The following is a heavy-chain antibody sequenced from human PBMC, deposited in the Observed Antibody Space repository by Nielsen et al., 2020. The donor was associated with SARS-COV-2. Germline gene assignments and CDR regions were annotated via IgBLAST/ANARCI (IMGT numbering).Heavy chain of an antibody. V-gene: IGHV3-49*03. CDR2: IRRKGHGETT. D-gene: IGHD3-3*01. Sequence: GGSLRLSCTASGFTLGDYAMSWFRQAPGKGLEWVASIRRKGHGETTDYAASVKGRFTISRDDSKTIAYLQMNSLKTEDTAVYYCTSHPESTIFGVVTTNYYMDVWGKGTTVTVSS. CDR1: GFTLGDYA. CDR3: TSHPESTIFGVVTTNYYMDV. J-gene: IGHJ6*03.